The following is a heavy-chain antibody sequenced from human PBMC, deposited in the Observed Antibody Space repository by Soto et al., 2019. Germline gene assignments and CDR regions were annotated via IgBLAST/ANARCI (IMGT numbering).Heavy chain of an antibody. CDR2: IVPMFEAA. V-gene: IGHV1-69*13. CDR3: AREIPSSHGMDV. J-gene: IGHJ6*02. D-gene: IGHD2-2*01. CDR1: GGTFSSDA. Sequence: SVKVSCKCSGGTFSSDAIGWVRQAPGQGLEWMGGIVPMFEAASYAQKFQGRVSITADESTSTAYMELSSLRSEDTAVYYCAREIPSSHGMDVWGQGTTVTVSS.